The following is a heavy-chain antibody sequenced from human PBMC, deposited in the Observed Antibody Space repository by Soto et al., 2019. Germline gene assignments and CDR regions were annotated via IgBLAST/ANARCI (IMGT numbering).Heavy chain of an antibody. J-gene: IGHJ6*02. CDR1: GFTFSDYY. D-gene: IGHD3-3*01. Sequence: SLRLSCAASGFTFSDYYMSWIRQAPGKGLEWVSYISSSSSYTNYADSVKGRFTISRDNAKNSLYLQMNSLRAEDTAVYYCARGDFDYYYGMDVWGQGTTVTVSS. V-gene: IGHV3-11*06. CDR2: ISSSSSYT. CDR3: ARGDFDYYYGMDV.